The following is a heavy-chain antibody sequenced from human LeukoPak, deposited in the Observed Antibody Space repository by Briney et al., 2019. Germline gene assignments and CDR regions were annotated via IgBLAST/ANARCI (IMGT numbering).Heavy chain of an antibody. J-gene: IGHJ4*02. CDR2: IDSGGTT. Sequence: GSLRLSCAASGFIVSNNYMSWVRQAPGKGLEWVSVIDSGGTTYYADSVKGRFTISRDTSKNTLYLQMNSLRAEDTAVYYCAKVPAAATGGFDYWGQGTLVTVSS. CDR1: GFIVSNNY. D-gene: IGHD2-2*01. V-gene: IGHV3-53*05. CDR3: AKVPAAATGGFDY.